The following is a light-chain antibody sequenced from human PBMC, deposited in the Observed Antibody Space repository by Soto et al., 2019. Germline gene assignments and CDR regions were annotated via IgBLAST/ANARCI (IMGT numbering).Light chain of an antibody. CDR1: QSVSGSY. J-gene: IGKJ1*01. Sequence: EIVLTQSPGTLSLSSGERATPPCRASQSVSGSYLAWYQQKPGQAPRLLIYGASSRATGIPDRFSGSGSGTDFTLTISRLEPEDFAVYYCQQYGSSRTFGQGTKVDIK. V-gene: IGKV3-20*01. CDR2: GAS. CDR3: QQYGSSRT.